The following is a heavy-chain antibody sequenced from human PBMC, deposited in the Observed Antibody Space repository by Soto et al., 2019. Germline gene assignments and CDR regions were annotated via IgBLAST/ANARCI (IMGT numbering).Heavy chain of an antibody. CDR1: GFTFSSYA. D-gene: IGHD3-9*01. CDR3: AKGLGLRYFDWSPVVS. J-gene: IGHJ4*02. CDR2: ISGSGGST. Sequence: GGSLRLSCAASGFTFSSYAMSWVRQAPGKGLEWVSAISGSGGSTYYADSVKGRFTISRDNSKNTLYLQMNSLRAEDTAVYYCAKGLGLRYFDWSPVVSWGQGTLVTVSS. V-gene: IGHV3-23*01.